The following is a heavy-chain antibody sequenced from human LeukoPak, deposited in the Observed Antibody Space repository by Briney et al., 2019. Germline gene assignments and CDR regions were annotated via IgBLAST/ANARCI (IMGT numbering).Heavy chain of an antibody. CDR2: MNPNSGNT. J-gene: IGHJ4*02. CDR3: AIVNWNYKGRRGYYVNDDY. D-gene: IGHD1-1*01. V-gene: IGHV1-8*01. Sequence: ASVKVSCKASGYTFTSYNINSVRQATGQGLEWMGWMNPNSGNTGYAQKFQGRVTMTRNTSISTAYMELSSLRSEDTAVYYCAIVNWNYKGRRGYYVNDDYWGQGTLVTVSS. CDR1: GYTFTSYN.